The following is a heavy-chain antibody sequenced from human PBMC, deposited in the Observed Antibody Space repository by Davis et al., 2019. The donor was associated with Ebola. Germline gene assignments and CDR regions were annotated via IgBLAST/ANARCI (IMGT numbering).Heavy chain of an antibody. Sequence: GESLKISCAASGFTFSSYWMHWVRQAPGEGLVWVSRIDSDGSITRYADSVKGRFTISRDNAKNTLYLQMNSLRAEDTAVYYCARSLKGASVSTYCGMDVWGQGTTVTVSS. J-gene: IGHJ6*02. D-gene: IGHD3-16*02. V-gene: IGHV3-74*01. CDR3: ARSLKGASVSTYCGMDV. CDR2: IDSDGSIT. CDR1: GFTFSSYW.